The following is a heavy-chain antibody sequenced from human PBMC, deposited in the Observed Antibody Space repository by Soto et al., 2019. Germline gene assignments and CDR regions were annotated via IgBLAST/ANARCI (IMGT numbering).Heavy chain of an antibody. Sequence: AVSLRLSCVASGFIFTNYAMNWVRQAPGKGLEWVSVIGGRGNSAYYADSVQGRFTISRDNSKNTLSLQMSSLTADDTAIYYCVREGRGSFDFWGRGTMVTVSS. CDR3: VREGRGSFDF. CDR2: IGGRGNSA. CDR1: GFIFTNYA. V-gene: IGHV3-23*01. J-gene: IGHJ3*01. D-gene: IGHD5-12*01.